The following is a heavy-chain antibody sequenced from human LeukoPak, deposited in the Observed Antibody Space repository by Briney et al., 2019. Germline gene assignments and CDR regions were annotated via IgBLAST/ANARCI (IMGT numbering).Heavy chain of an antibody. CDR1: GYTFTSYD. Sequence: VSVKVSCKASGYTFTSYDINWVRQATGQGLEWMGWMNPNSGNTGYAQKFQGRVTMTRNTSISTAYMDLSSLTSEDTAVYYCARVPNYYGSGSPGYWGQGTLVTVSS. CDR3: ARVPNYYGSGSPGY. CDR2: MNPNSGNT. J-gene: IGHJ4*02. V-gene: IGHV1-8*01. D-gene: IGHD3-10*01.